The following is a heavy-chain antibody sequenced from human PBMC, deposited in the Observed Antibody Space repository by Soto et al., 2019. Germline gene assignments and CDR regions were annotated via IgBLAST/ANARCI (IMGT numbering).Heavy chain of an antibody. CDR3: ARQGGEPPPYYYGMDV. D-gene: IGHD3-10*01. V-gene: IGHV3-64*01. CDR2: ISSNGGST. J-gene: IGHJ6*02. Sequence: GGSLRLSCAASGFTFSSYAMHWVRQAPGKGLEYVSAISSNGGSTYYANSVKGRFTISRDNSKNTLYLQMGSLRAEDMAVYYCARQGGEPPPYYYGMDVWGQGTTVTVSS. CDR1: GFTFSSYA.